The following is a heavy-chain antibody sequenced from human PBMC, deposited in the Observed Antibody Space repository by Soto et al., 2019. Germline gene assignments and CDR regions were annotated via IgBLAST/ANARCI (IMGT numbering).Heavy chain of an antibody. CDR2: IYYSGSI. J-gene: IGHJ4*02. Sequence: SETLSLTCTISGGSVSSGSYYWSWIRQPPGKGLEWIGYIYYSGSIDYNPSLKSRVTISADTSKTQFSLMISSVTAADTAVYYCARYSSSSVFDYWGQGILVTVS. CDR1: GGSVSSGSYY. V-gene: IGHV4-61*01. CDR3: ARYSSSSVFDY. D-gene: IGHD6-6*01.